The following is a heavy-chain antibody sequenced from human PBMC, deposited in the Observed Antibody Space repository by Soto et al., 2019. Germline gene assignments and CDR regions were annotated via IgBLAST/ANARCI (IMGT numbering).Heavy chain of an antibody. CDR2: IYYTGNT. D-gene: IGHD3-3*01. V-gene: IGHV4-59*08. J-gene: IGHJ4*02. Sequence: RQPPGKGLERIGYIYYTGNTTYNPSLESRATIAVDTSKNQFSLKLSSVTAADTAVYYCARQPLRDFWSGQGGHFDYWGQGTLVTVFS. CDR3: ARQPLRDFWSGQGGHFDY.